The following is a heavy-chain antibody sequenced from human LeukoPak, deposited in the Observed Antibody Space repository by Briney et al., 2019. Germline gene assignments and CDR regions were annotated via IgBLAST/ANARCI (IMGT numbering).Heavy chain of an antibody. Sequence: ASVKVSCKASGYTFTGYYVHWVRQAPGQGLEWMGWFNPSTGGTNYAQKFQGRVTMTGDTSISTAYMELSRLSSDDTAVYFCAGRPDTSPVAIFDYWGQGTLVTIS. CDR2: FNPSTGGT. CDR1: GYTFTGYY. V-gene: IGHV1-2*02. D-gene: IGHD5-18*01. CDR3: AGRPDTSPVAIFDY. J-gene: IGHJ4*02.